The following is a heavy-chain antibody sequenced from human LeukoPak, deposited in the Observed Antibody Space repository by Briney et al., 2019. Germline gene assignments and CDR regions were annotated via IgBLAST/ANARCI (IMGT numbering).Heavy chain of an antibody. V-gene: IGHV4-39*01. Sequence: SETLSLTSTVSGDSISGSSYYWGWIRQPPGKGLEWIGNVYYSGTTYYSPSLKSRVTISVDTSKNQFSLKLSSVTAADTAVYYCARQDTITTPGIDYWGQGTPVTVSS. CDR2: VYYSGTT. J-gene: IGHJ4*02. CDR3: ARQDTITTPGIDY. CDR1: GDSISGSSYY. D-gene: IGHD3-3*01.